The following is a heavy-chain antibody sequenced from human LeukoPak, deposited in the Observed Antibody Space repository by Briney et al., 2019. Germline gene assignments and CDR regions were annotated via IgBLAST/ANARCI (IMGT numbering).Heavy chain of an antibody. J-gene: IGHJ4*02. CDR2: ISSNGGST. CDR1: GFTFSSYA. Sequence: GGSLRLSCAASGFTFSSYAMHWVRQAPGKGLEYVSAISSNGGSTYYANSVKGRFTISRDNSKNTLYLQMGSLRAEDMAVYYCAREGARVTPFDYWGQGTLVTVSS. CDR3: AREGARVTPFDY. V-gene: IGHV3-64*01. D-gene: IGHD2-21*02.